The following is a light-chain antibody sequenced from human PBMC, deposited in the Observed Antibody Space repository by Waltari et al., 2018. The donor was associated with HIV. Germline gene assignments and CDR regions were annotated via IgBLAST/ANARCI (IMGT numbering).Light chain of an antibody. Sequence: QSVLTQPPSVSGAPGQRVTISCTGSSSNTGAGYHVHWYQQLPGTAPKLFIYANNNRPSGIPDRFSGSKSGTSASLAITGLRAEDEGDYYCQSYDTSLGGSVFGGGTKLTVL. CDR3: QSYDTSLGGSV. V-gene: IGLV1-40*01. CDR2: ANN. J-gene: IGLJ3*02. CDR1: SSNTGAGYH.